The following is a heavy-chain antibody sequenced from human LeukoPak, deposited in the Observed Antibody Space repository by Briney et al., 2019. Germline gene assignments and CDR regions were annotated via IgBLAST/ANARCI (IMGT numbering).Heavy chain of an antibody. CDR2: TYHSGST. D-gene: IGHD2-21*01. CDR3: ARGRVSYWYFDL. J-gene: IGHJ2*01. V-gene: IGHV4-30-2*01. CDR1: GGSISSGGYS. Sequence: SETLSLTCAVSGGSISSGGYSWSWIRQPPGKGLEWIGYTYHSGSTYYNPSLKSRVTISVDRSKNQFSLKLSSVTAADTAVYYCARGRVSYWYFDLWGRGTLVTVSS.